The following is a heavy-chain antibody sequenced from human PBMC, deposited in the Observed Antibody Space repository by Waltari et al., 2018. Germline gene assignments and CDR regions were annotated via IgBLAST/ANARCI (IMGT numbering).Heavy chain of an antibody. CDR2: ISSNNGHP. CDR1: GYTLSDYG. V-gene: IGHV1-18*01. CDR3: ARERHRLMEEGYLMALDP. Sequence: QVQLVQSGAEVKKPGASVKVSCKASGYTLSDYGISWVRQAPGQGLEWVGWISSNNGHPNHAQKVQGRLIMTEDTSATTVYMELTYLTSADTAVYYCARERHRLMEEGYLMALDPWGQGTLVTVSS. D-gene: IGHD2-21*01. J-gene: IGHJ5*02.